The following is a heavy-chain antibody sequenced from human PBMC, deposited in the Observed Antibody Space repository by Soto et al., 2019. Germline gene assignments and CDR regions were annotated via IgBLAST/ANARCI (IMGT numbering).Heavy chain of an antibody. CDR1: GFTFSSYA. CDR3: TKNGPVAGRYYYYGLDV. V-gene: IGHV3-30-3*02. Sequence: QVQLVESGGGVVQPGRSLRLSCAASGFTFSSYAMHWVRQAPGKGLEWVAVISYDGSNKYYADSVKGRFTISRDNSKNTLYLQMNSLRAEDAAVYYCTKNGPVAGRYYYYGLDVSGQGTTVTVSS. J-gene: IGHJ6*02. D-gene: IGHD6-19*01. CDR2: ISYDGSNK.